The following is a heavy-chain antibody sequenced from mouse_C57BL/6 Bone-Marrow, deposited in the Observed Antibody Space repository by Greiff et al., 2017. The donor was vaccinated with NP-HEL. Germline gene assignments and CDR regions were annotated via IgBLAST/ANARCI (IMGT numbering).Heavy chain of an antibody. CDR1: GFNIKDDY. CDR3: TTLAQATLFAY. CDR2: IDPENGDT. V-gene: IGHV14-4*01. D-gene: IGHD3-2*02. J-gene: IGHJ3*01. Sequence: DVQLVESGAELVRPGASVKLSCTASGFNIKDDYMHWVKQRPEQGLEWIGWIDPENGDTEYASKFQGKATITADTSSNTAYLQLSSLTSEDTAVYYCTTLAQATLFAYWGQGTLVTVSA.